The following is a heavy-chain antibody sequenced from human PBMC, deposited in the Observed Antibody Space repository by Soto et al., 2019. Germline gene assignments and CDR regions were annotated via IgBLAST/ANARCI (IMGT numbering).Heavy chain of an antibody. CDR3: ARHGSGDSELDY. V-gene: IGHV4-39*01. D-gene: IGHD4-17*01. CDR1: GGSISSSSCY. CDR2: LYYSGST. J-gene: IGHJ4*02. Sequence: SETLSLTCTVSGGSISSSSCYWGWIRQPPGKGLEWIGTLYYSGSTYYNPSLKSRVTISVDMSKNQFSLKLSSVTAADTAVYYCARHGSGDSELDYWGQGALVTVSS.